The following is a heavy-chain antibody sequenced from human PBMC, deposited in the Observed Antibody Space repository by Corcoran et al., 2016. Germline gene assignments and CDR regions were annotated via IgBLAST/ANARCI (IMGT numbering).Heavy chain of an antibody. CDR3: ARASVRYCTKGVCPGGAFDI. CDR1: GGSVSSGSYY. J-gene: IGHJ3*02. CDR2: IYSSGST. D-gene: IGHD2-8*01. V-gene: IGHV4-61*01. Sequence: QVQLQESGPGLVKPSETLSLTCTVSGGSVSSGSYYWSWIRQPPGKGLEWIGYIYSSGSTNYNPSLKSRVTISVDTSKNQFSLKLSSVTAPDTAVYYCARASVRYCTKGVCPGGAFDIWGQGTMVTVSS.